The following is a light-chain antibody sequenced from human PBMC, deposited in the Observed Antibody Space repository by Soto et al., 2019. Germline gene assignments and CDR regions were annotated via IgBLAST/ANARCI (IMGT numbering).Light chain of an antibody. CDR1: SSNIANNY. J-gene: IGLJ3*02. CDR3: GTGDSSLRAGV. CDR2: END. V-gene: IGLV1-51*02. Sequence: QSVLTQPPSVSAAPGQKVTISCSGSSSNIANNYISWYQQLPGTAPKVLIYENDKRPSGIPDRFSGSKSGTSATLGITGLQTGDEADYYCGTGDSSLRAGVFGGGTKLTVL.